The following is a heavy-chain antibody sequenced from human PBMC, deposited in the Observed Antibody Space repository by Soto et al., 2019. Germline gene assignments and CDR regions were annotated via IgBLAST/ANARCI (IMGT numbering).Heavy chain of an antibody. CDR2: IGVAGDT. V-gene: IGHV3-13*01. Sequence: EVQLVESGGGLVQPGGSLRLSCAASGFTFSSYDMHWVRQVAGKGLEWVSAIGVAGDTYYPDSVKGRFTISRENAKNSLYLQMNSLRAEYTAVYYCASGGWGSSWYEGGSRIDYWGQGTLVTVSS. D-gene: IGHD6-13*01. J-gene: IGHJ4*02. CDR3: ASGGWGSSWYEGGSRIDY. CDR1: GFTFSSYD.